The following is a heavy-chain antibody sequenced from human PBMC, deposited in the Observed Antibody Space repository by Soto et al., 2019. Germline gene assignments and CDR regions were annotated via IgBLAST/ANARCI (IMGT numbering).Heavy chain of an antibody. Sequence: QVQLVQSGAEVKKPGASVKVSCKASGYTFTGYYMHWVRQAPGQGLEWMGWINPNSGGTNYAQKFQCWVSMTRDTAVSTAYMELSRLRSDDTAVYYCARVGQQLRLMDVWGQGTTVTVSS. CDR3: ARVGQQLRLMDV. V-gene: IGHV1-2*04. J-gene: IGHJ6*02. D-gene: IGHD6-13*01. CDR1: GYTFTGYY. CDR2: INPNSGGT.